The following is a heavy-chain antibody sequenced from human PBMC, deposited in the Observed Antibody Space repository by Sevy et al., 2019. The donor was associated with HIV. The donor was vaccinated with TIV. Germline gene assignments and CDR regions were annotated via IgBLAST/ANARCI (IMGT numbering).Heavy chain of an antibody. V-gene: IGHV3-33*01. CDR2: IWYDGINK. Sequence: GGSLRLSCAASGFTFSSYGMHWVRQAPGKGLEWVAVIWYDGINKYYADSVKGPFTISRDNSKNTLYLQMNSLRAEDTAVYYCARPAPYCGGDCYILNWGQGTLVTVSS. J-gene: IGHJ4*02. CDR1: GFTFSSYG. D-gene: IGHD2-21*02. CDR3: ARPAPYCGGDCYILN.